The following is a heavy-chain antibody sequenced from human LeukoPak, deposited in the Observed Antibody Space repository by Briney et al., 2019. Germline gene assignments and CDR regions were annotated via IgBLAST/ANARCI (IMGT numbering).Heavy chain of an antibody. J-gene: IGHJ5*02. V-gene: IGHV4-38-2*02. CDR3: IRMGGDRPFDP. Sequence: SETLSLTCTVSGYSISSGYYWGWIRQPPGKGLEWIGSIHHSGSTYYNPSLKSRVTISVDTSKNQFSLKLSSVTAADTAVYYPIRMGGDRPFDPWGQGTLVTVSS. D-gene: IGHD2-21*01. CDR1: GYSISSGYY. CDR2: IHHSGST.